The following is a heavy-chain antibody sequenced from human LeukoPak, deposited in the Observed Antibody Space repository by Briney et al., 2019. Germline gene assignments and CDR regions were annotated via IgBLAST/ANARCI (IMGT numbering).Heavy chain of an antibody. CDR1: GYTFTGYY. CDR2: INPNSGGT. V-gene: IGHV1-2*02. Sequence: GASVKVSRKASGYTFTGYYMHWVRQAPGQGLEWMGWINPNSGGTNYAQKFRGRVTMTRDTSISTAYMELSRLRSDDTAVYYCARGYSNYVPRIDYWGQGTLVTVSS. D-gene: IGHD4-11*01. J-gene: IGHJ4*02. CDR3: ARGYSNYVPRIDY.